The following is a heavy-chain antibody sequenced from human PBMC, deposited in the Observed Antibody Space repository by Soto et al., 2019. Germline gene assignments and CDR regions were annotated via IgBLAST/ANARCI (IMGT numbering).Heavy chain of an antibody. CDR2: ISAHNGNT. V-gene: IGHV1-18*01. Sequence: QAHLVQSGPEVKKPGASVKVSCKGSGYIFTSYGIAWVRQAPGQGLEWMGWISAHNGNTEYAQKFQGRVTVTRDTSKSTAYLELKSLRSDDTALYYCARGRYGDYWGQGALVPVSS. CDR1: GYIFTSYG. J-gene: IGHJ4*02. D-gene: IGHD4-17*01. CDR3: ARGRYGDY.